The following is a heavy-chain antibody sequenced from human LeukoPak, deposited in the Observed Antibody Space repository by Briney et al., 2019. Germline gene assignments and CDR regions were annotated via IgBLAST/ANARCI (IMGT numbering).Heavy chain of an antibody. CDR1: GFTFSDYY. D-gene: IGHD6-13*01. V-gene: IGHV3-30-3*01. CDR3: ASRGEQQPHD. J-gene: IGHJ4*02. Sequence: GGSLRLSCAASGFTFSDYYMSWIRQAPGKGLEWVAVISYDGSNKYYADSVKGRFTISRDNSKNTLYLQMNSLRAEDTAVYYCASRGEQQPHDWGQGTLVTVSS. CDR2: ISYDGSNK.